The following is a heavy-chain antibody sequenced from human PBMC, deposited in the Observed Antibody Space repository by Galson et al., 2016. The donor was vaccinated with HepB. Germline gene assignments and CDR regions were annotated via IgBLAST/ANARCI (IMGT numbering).Heavy chain of an antibody. V-gene: IGHV5-51*01. CDR2: IYPGDSDT. J-gene: IGHJ4*02. D-gene: IGHD6-19*01. CDR3: ARHPHFLEQVVRRAVAGAVKY. Sequence: QSGAEVKKPGESLKISCKGSGYSFTSYWIGWVRQKPGKGMEWTGIIYPGDSDTRYSPSFQGQVTISADKSISTAYLQWRSLKASDTAMDDCARHPHFLEQVVRRAVAGAVKYWGQGTQVTVSS. CDR1: GYSFTSYW.